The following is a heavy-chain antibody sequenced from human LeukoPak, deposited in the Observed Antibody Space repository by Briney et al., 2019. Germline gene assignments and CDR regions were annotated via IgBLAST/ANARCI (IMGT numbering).Heavy chain of an antibody. Sequence: ASVKVSCKASGYTFTCYYMHWVRQAPGPGLEWMGWINPNSGGTNYAQKFQGRVTMTRVTSISTAYMELSRLRSDGTAVYYCARSPSRDLDYWGQGTLVTVSS. CDR3: ARSPSRDLDY. CDR2: INPNSGGT. CDR1: GYTFTCYY. V-gene: IGHV1-2*02. J-gene: IGHJ4*02.